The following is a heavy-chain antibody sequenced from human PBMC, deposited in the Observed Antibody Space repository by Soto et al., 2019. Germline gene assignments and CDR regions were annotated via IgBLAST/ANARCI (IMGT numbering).Heavy chain of an antibody. J-gene: IGHJ5*02. CDR1: GGSISSGGYS. V-gene: IGHV4-30-2*01. Sequence: QLQLQESGSGLVKPSQTLSLTCAVSGGSISSGGYSWSWIRQPPGKGLEWIGYIYHSGSTYYNPSLKGRVTISVDRSKNQFSLKLSSVTAADTAVYYCARRVGTSYSSSSGYNWFDPWGQGTLVTVSS. D-gene: IGHD6-6*01. CDR3: ARRVGTSYSSSSGYNWFDP. CDR2: IYHSGST.